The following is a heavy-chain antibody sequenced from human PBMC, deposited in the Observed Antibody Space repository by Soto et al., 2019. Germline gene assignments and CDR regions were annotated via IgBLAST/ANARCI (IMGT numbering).Heavy chain of an antibody. CDR3: ARAGGGAYDSSGYYSGPDAFDI. V-gene: IGHV3-30-3*01. D-gene: IGHD3-22*01. Sequence: QVQLVESGGGVVQPGRSLRLSCAASGFTFSSYAMHWARQAPGKGLEWVAVISYDGSNKYYADSVKGRFTISRDNSKNSLYLQMNSLGADDTAVYYCARAGGGAYDSSGYYSGPDAFDIWGQGTMVTVSS. CDR2: ISYDGSNK. J-gene: IGHJ3*02. CDR1: GFTFSSYA.